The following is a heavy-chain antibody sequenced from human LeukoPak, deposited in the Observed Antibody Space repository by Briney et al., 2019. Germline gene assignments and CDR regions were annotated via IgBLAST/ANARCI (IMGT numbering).Heavy chain of an antibody. V-gene: IGHV3-15*01. D-gene: IGHD3-22*01. CDR3: ITGKNYYDSSGQEY. J-gene: IGHJ4*02. Sequence: PGGSLRLSCAASGFTFSNAWMSWVRQAPGKGLEWVGRIKSKTDGATTDYAAPVKGRLTISRDDSKNTLYLQMNSLNTEDTAVYYCITGKNYYDSSGQEYWGQGTLVTVSS. CDR1: GFTFSNAW. CDR2: IKSKTDGATT.